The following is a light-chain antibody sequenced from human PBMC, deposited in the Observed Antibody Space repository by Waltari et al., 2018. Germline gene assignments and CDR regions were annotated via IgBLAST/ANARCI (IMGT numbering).Light chain of an antibody. V-gene: IGLV2-11*01. J-gene: IGLJ2*01. CDR3: CSYAGQFTWV. CDR2: AVS. Sequence: QSALTQPPSVSGSPGQSVTISCTGTSIDISDEKYVSWFQQYPGKAPKVFMFAVSERPSGVPYRFSGSKSGNTASLTISGLQSEEESHYFCCSYAGQFTWVFGGGTKLTVL. CDR1: SIDISDEKY.